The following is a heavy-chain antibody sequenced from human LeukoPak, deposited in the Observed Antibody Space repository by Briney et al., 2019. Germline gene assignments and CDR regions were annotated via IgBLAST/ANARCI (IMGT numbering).Heavy chain of an antibody. V-gene: IGHV3-7*01. CDR1: GFPFSGHW. CDR3: SRSLDY. CDR2: INQDGTNQ. J-gene: IGHJ4*02. Sequence: GSLRLSCVASGFPFSGHWMDWVRQAPGKGMEWVANINQDGTNQYYAASVRGRFSISRDNAKNSLYLQMNSLRAEDTGVYYCSRSLDYLGQGALVTVPS.